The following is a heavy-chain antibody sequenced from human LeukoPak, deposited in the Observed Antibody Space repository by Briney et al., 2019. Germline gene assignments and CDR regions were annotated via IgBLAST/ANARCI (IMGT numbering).Heavy chain of an antibody. CDR3: ARRRYFDWLSPFDY. CDR1: GGSFSGYY. Sequence: SETLSLTCAVYGGSFSGYYWSWIRQPPGKGLEWIGEINHSGSTNYNPSLKSRVTISVDTSKNQFSLKLSSVTAAATAVYYCARRRYFDWLSPFDYWGQGTLVTVSS. CDR2: INHSGST. V-gene: IGHV4-34*01. D-gene: IGHD3-9*01. J-gene: IGHJ4*02.